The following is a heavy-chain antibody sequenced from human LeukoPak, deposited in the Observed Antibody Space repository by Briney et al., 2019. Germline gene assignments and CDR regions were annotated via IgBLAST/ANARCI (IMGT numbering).Heavy chain of an antibody. CDR3: ARGDGDTAMPGWYYGMDV. CDR1: GGSISSGDYY. J-gene: IGHJ6*02. V-gene: IGHV4-30-4*01. CDR2: IYYSGST. Sequence: PSETLSLTCTVSGGSISSGDYYWSWIRQPPGKGLEWIGYIYYSGSTYYNPSLKSRVTISVDTSKNQFSLKLSSVTAADTAVYYCARGDGDTAMPGWYYGMDVWGQGTTVTVSS. D-gene: IGHD5-18*01.